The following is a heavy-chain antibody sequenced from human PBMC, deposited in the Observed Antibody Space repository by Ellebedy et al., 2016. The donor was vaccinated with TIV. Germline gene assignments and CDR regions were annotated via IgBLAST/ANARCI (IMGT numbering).Heavy chain of an antibody. CDR2: ISWNSGSI. J-gene: IGHJ4*02. V-gene: IGHV3-9*01. CDR1: GFSFDDYA. D-gene: IGHD3-22*01. CDR3: AKDRDDSSGYFSQFDY. Sequence: SLKISXATSGFSFDDYAMHWVRQAPRKGLEWVSGISWNSGSIGYADSVKGRFTISRDNAKNSLYLQMNSLRAEDTALYYCAKDRDDSSGYFSQFDYWGQGTLVTVSS.